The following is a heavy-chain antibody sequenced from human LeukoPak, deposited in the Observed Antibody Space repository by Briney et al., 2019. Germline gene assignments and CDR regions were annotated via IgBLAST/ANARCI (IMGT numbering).Heavy chain of an antibody. J-gene: IGHJ4*02. CDR1: GGSISSYY. CDR3: ASSRVRGYSYGPLLDY. V-gene: IGHV4-59*08. Sequence: SETLSLTCTVSGGSISSYYWSWIRQPPGKGLEWIGYIYYSGSTNYNPSLKSRVTISVDTSKNQFSLKLSSVTAADTAVYYCASSRVRGYSYGPLLDYWGQGTLVTVSS. D-gene: IGHD5-18*01. CDR2: IYYSGST.